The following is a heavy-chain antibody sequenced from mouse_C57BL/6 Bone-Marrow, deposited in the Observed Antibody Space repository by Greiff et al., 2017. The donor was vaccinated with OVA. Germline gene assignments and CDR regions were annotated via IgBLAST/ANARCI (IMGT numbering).Heavy chain of an antibody. CDR2: IYPGDGDT. CDR1: GYAFSSYW. CDR3: ARRRGYDGHYWYFDV. Sequence: QVQLQQSGAELVKPGASVKISCKASGYAFSSYWMNWVKQRPGKGLEWIGQIYPGDGDTNYNGKFKGKATLTADKSSSTAYMQLSSLTSEDSAVYFCARRRGYDGHYWYFDVWGTGTTVTVSS. J-gene: IGHJ1*03. D-gene: IGHD2-3*01. V-gene: IGHV1-80*01.